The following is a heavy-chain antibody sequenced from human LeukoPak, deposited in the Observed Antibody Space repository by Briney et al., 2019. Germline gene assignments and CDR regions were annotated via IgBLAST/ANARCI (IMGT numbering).Heavy chain of an antibody. V-gene: IGHV4-59*08. D-gene: IGHD2-21*01. CDR3: ANRAVTTAGDLWFDP. Sequence: SETLSFTCTVSGGSVNNNYWGWIRQPPGKGLKWFGYIYSSGSTTYNPSLESRLTISIDTSKNHFSLKLSSVTAADTAVYYCANRAVTTAGDLWFDPWGQGTLVTVSS. J-gene: IGHJ5*02. CDR2: IYSSGST. CDR1: GGSVNNNY.